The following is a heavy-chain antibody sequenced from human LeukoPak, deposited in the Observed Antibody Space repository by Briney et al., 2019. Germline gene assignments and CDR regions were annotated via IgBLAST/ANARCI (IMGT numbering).Heavy chain of an antibody. D-gene: IGHD4-11*01. CDR3: ARDRRPVYSNYEYFQH. CDR1: GGSISSYY. CDR2: IYYSGST. J-gene: IGHJ1*01. Sequence: SETLSLTCTVSGGSISSYYWSWIRQPPGKGLEWIGYIYYSGSTNYNPSLKSRVTISVDTSKNQFSLKLSSVTAADTAVYYCARDRRPVYSNYEYFQHWGQGTLVTVSS. V-gene: IGHV4-59*01.